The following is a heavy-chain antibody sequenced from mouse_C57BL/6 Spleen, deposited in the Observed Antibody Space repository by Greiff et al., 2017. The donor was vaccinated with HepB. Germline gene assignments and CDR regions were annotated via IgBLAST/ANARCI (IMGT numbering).Heavy chain of an antibody. V-gene: IGHV1-62-2*01. D-gene: IGHD1-1*01. CDR1: GYTFTEYT. Sequence: VKLVESGAELVKPGASVKLSCKASGYTFTEYTIHWVKQRSGQGLEWIGWFYPGSGSIKYNEKFKDKATLTADKSSSKVYMELSRLTSEDSAVYYCARHERGVYYGSRYFDYWGQGTTLTVSS. CDR3: ARHERGVYYGSRYFDY. J-gene: IGHJ2*01. CDR2: FYPGSGSI.